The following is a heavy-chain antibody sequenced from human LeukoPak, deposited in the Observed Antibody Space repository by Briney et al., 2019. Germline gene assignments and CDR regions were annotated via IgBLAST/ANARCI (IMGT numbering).Heavy chain of an antibody. V-gene: IGHV4-59*01. CDR3: ARRNVGYRSGQLDY. D-gene: IGHD6-19*01. J-gene: IGHJ4*02. Sequence: PSETLSLTCTVSGGSISSYYWSWIRQPPGKGLEWIGYICYSGSTNYNPSLKSRVTISVDTSKNQFSLKLSSVTAADTAVYYCARRNVGYRSGQLDYWGQGTLVTVSS. CDR2: ICYSGST. CDR1: GGSISSYY.